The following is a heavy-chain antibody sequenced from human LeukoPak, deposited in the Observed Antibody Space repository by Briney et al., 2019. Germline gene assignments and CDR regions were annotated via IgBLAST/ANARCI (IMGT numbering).Heavy chain of an antibody. CDR3: ARDRVIALDY. CDR1: GFTIRSNY. D-gene: IGHD3-10*01. CDR2: ISYDGSNK. V-gene: IGHV3-30-3*01. J-gene: IGHJ4*02. Sequence: GGSLRLSCAASGFTIRSNYMSWVRQAPGKGLEWVAVISYDGSNKYYADSVKGRFTISRDNSKNTLYLQMNSLRAEDTAVYYCARDRVIALDYWGQGTLVTVSS.